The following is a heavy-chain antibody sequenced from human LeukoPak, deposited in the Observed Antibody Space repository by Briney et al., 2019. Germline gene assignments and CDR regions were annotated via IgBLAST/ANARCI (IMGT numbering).Heavy chain of an antibody. CDR1: GFTFGDYA. Sequence: GGSLRLSCRGSGFTFGDYAMTWVRQAPGKGLEWICFIRSEEYGGTPDYATSVKGRFTISRENSKSIAYLQMNSLRTEDTGVYYCTRALSGWTGYSDFWGQGTRVTVSS. V-gene: IGHV3-49*04. CDR3: TRALSGWTGYSDF. CDR2: IRSEEYGGTP. J-gene: IGHJ4*02. D-gene: IGHD6-19*01.